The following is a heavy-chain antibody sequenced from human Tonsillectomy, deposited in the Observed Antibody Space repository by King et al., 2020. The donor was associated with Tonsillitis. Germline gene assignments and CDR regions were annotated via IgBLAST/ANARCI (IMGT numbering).Heavy chain of an antibody. CDR3: ARVGALYCSSSSCYLWNWDR. CDR1: GFTFSPYA. V-gene: IGHV3-30*04. D-gene: IGHD2-2*01. CDR2: ISYDGSDK. J-gene: IGHJ5*02. Sequence: QLVQSGGGVVQPGRSLRLSCVASGFTFSPYAMHWVRQAPGKGLEWVAVISYDGSDKSYADSVRGRFTMSRDDSKNTLYLQMNSLRAEDTAVYYCARVGALYCSSSSCYLWNWDRWGQGTLVTVSS.